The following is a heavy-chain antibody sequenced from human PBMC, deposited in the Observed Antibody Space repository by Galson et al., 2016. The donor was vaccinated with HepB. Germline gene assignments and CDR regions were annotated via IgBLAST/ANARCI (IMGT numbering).Heavy chain of an antibody. J-gene: IGHJ4*02. CDR2: VYPDDSDT. CDR3: VRRGRGRVVGKQFDY. Sequence: QSGAEVKKAGEPLTISCEGSGYTFFNHWIGWVRQTPGKGLEWVGIVYPDDSDTRYGPPFQGPSLQGKVTIFADKSIRTVFLEWSSLKSSDTARYYRVRRGRGRVVGKQFDYGGQGTLVTVSS. CDR1: GYTFFNHW. V-gene: IGHV5-51*01. D-gene: IGHD7-27*01.